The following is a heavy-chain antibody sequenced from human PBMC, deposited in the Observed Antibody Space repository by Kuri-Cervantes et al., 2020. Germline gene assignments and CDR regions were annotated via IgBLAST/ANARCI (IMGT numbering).Heavy chain of an antibody. CDR2: IYTSGST. D-gene: IGHD1-26*01. CDR3: ATGKWELLGAGFDY. Sequence: GSLRLSCTVSGGSISSYYWSWIRQPAGKGLEWIGRIYTSGSTNYNPSLKSRVTISVDRSKNQFSLKLSSVTAADTAVYYCATGKWELLGAGFDYWGQGTLVTVSS. CDR1: GGSISSYY. J-gene: IGHJ4*02. V-gene: IGHV4-4*07.